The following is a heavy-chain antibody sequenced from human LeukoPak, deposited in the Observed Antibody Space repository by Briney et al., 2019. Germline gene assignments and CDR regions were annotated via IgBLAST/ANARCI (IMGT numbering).Heavy chain of an antibody. Sequence: GASVKVSCKVSGYTLTELSMHWVRQAPGKGLEWMGGFDPEDGETIYAQKFQGRVTMTEDTSTDTAYMELSSLRSEDTAVYYCATWRMTRWPTVAGFDYWGQGTLVTVSS. CDR1: GYTLTELS. CDR2: FDPEDGET. D-gene: IGHD6-19*01. CDR3: ATWRMTRWPTVAGFDY. J-gene: IGHJ4*02. V-gene: IGHV1-24*01.